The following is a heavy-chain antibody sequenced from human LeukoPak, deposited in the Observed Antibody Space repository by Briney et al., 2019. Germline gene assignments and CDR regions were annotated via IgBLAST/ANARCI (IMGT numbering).Heavy chain of an antibody. CDR3: ARDLRWFDY. CDR1: GGSISSYY. J-gene: IGHJ4*02. D-gene: IGHD4-23*01. Sequence: TSETLSLTCTVSGGSISSYYWSWIRQPPGKGLEWIGYIYYSGSTNYNPFLKSRVTISVDTSKNQFSLKLSSVTAADTAVYYCARDLRWFDYWGQGTLVTVSS. V-gene: IGHV4-59*01. CDR2: IYYSGST.